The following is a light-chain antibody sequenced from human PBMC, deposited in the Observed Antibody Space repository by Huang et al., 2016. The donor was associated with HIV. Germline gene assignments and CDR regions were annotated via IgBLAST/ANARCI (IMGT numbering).Light chain of an antibody. CDR2: GAS. CDR1: QSVSSN. Sequence: EMVMTQSPATLSVSPGERATLSCRASQSVSSNLAWYQQKPGQAPRLLIYGASTRATVIPASFSGSGSGTEFTLTISSLQSEDFAVYYCQHYNNWPPWTFGQGTKVEMK. V-gene: IGKV3-15*01. J-gene: IGKJ1*01. CDR3: QHYNNWPPWT.